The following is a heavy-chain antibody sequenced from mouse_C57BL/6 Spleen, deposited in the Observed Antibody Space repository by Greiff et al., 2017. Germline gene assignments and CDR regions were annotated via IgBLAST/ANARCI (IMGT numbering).Heavy chain of an antibody. CDR2: IDPENGDT. D-gene: IGHD2-5*01. V-gene: IGHV14-4*01. CDR3: TRCSNYYAMDY. J-gene: IGHJ4*01. Sequence: VQLQQSGAELVRPGASVKLSCTASGFNIKDDYMHWVKQRPEQGLEWIGWIDPENGDTEYASKFQGKATITADTSSNTAYLQLSSLTSEDTAVXCGTRCSNYYAMDYWGQGTSVTVSS. CDR1: GFNIKDDY.